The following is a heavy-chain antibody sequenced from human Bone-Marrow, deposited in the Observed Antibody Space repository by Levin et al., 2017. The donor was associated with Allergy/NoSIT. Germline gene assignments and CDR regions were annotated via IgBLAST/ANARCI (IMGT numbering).Heavy chain of an antibody. CDR1: GGTFSSYA. D-gene: IGHD5-24*01. J-gene: IGHJ3*02. V-gene: IGHV1-69*13. CDR2: IIPIFGTA. CDR3: ARDRSTAMASMGGDAFDI. Sequence: SVKVSCKASGGTFSSYAISWVRQAPGQGLEWMGGIIPIFGTANYAQKFQGRVTITADESTSTAYMELSSLRSEDTAVYYCARDRSTAMASMGGDAFDIWGQGTMVTVSS.